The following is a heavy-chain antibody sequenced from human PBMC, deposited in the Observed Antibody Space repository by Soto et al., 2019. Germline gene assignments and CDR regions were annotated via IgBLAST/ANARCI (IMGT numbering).Heavy chain of an antibody. CDR2: TYYRSKWYN. CDR1: GDSVSRNSAA. Sequence: PSQTLTLTCAISGDSVSRNSAAWNWIRQSPSRGLEWLGRTYYRSKWYNDYAVSVKSRITINPDTSKNQFSLQLNSVTPEDTAVYYCAREGPKGYYGSGSFGTRGYYYYGMDVWGQGTTVTVSS. CDR3: AREGPKGYYGSGSFGTRGYYYYGMDV. J-gene: IGHJ6*02. V-gene: IGHV6-1*01. D-gene: IGHD3-10*01.